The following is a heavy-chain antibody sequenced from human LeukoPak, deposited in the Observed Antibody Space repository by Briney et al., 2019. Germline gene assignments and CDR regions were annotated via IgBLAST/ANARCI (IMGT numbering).Heavy chain of an antibody. V-gene: IGHV3-9*01. CDR3: ARVDGYSYGPFDY. D-gene: IGHD5-18*01. J-gene: IGHJ4*02. Sequence: GGSLRLSCAASGFTFDDYAMHWVRQAPGKGLEWVSGISWNSGSIGYADSVKGRFTISRDNAKNSLYLQMNSLRAEDTAVYYCARVDGYSYGPFDYWGQGTLVTVSS. CDR2: ISWNSGSI. CDR1: GFTFDDYA.